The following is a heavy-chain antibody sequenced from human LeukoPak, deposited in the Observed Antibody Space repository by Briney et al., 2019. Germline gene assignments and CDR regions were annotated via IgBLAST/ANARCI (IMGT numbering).Heavy chain of an antibody. J-gene: IGHJ4*02. CDR3: ARGSLGPRLNV. V-gene: IGHV4-34*01. CDR1: GGSFSGYF. Sequence: PSETLSLTCAVYGGSFSGYFWSWIRQPPGKGLEWIGEISHSGSTNYNPSLKSRVSTSVDSSENQFSLKLSSVTAADTAVYYCARGSLGPRLNVWGQGTLVTVSS. CDR2: ISHSGST. D-gene: IGHD1-1*01.